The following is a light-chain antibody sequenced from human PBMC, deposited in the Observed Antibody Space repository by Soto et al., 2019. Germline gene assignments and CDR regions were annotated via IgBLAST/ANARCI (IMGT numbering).Light chain of an antibody. CDR2: DAS. Sequence: DIQMTQSPYTLSASVGDRVTITCRASQSISGWLAWYQQKPGKAPKLLIYDASSLESGVPSRFSGSGSGTEFSLTISRLQPDDFAVYYCQQYNNWPPFMYTFGPGTTVEIK. CDR1: QSISGW. J-gene: IGKJ2*01. CDR3: QQYNNWPPFMYT. V-gene: IGKV1-5*01.